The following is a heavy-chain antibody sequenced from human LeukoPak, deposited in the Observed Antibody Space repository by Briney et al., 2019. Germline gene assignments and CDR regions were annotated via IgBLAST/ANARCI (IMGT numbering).Heavy chain of an antibody. CDR3: ARRGSSSPPYYYYYMDV. Sequence: GGSLRLSCAASGFTFSSYGMHWVRQAPGKGLEWLAVIWYDGSNKYYADSVKGRFTISRDNSKNTLYLQMNSLRAEDTAVYYCARRGSSSPPYYYYYMDVWGKGTTVTVSS. V-gene: IGHV3-33*01. J-gene: IGHJ6*03. CDR1: GFTFSSYG. CDR2: IWYDGSNK. D-gene: IGHD6-6*01.